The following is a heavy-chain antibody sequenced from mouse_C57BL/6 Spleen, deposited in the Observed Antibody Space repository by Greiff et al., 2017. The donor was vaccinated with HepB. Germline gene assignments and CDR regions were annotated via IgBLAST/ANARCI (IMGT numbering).Heavy chain of an antibody. D-gene: IGHD2-3*01. CDR3: SEGGYYYFDY. CDR2: IRLKSDNYAT. J-gene: IGHJ2*01. Sequence: DVKLQESGGGLVQPGGSMKLSCVASGFTFSNYWMNWVRQSPEKGLEWVAQIRLKSDNYATHYAESVKGRFTISRDESKSSVYLQMNNLRAEDTGIYYCSEGGYYYFDYWGQGTTLTVSS. V-gene: IGHV6-3*01. CDR1: GFTFSNYW.